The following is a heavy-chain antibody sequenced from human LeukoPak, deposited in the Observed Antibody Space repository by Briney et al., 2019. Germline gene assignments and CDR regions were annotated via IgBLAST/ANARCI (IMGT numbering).Heavy chain of an antibody. Sequence: GASVKVSCKASGGTFSSYAISWVRQAPGQGLEWMGGIIPIFGTANYAQKFQGRVTITRDTSASTAYMELSSLRSEDTAVYYCARDGGSGRPYGMDVWGQGTTVTVSS. CDR1: GGTFSSYA. D-gene: IGHD6-19*01. J-gene: IGHJ6*02. CDR3: ARDGGSGRPYGMDV. V-gene: IGHV1-69*05. CDR2: IIPIFGTA.